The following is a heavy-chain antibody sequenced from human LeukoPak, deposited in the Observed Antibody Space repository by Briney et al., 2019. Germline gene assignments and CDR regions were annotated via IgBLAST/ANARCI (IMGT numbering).Heavy chain of an antibody. CDR1: GGSISSYY. V-gene: IGHV4-59*08. D-gene: IGHD5-24*01. CDR2: IYYSGST. J-gene: IGHJ4*02. Sequence: SETLSLTCIVSGGSISSYYWSWIRQPPGKGLGWIGYIYYSGSTNYNPSLKSRVTISVDTSKNQFSLKLSSVTAADTAVYYCARGPGMATIKDWGQGTLVTVSS. CDR3: ARGPGMATIKD.